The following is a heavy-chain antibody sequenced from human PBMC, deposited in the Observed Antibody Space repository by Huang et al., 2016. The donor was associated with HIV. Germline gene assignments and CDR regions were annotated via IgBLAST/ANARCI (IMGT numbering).Heavy chain of an antibody. J-gene: IGHJ3*02. CDR1: GGSFSGHY. Sequence: QVQLQQWGAELLKPSETLSLTCAVSGGSFSGHYGTWIRQPPGRGRAGIGEISDSGSTTYNPSLKSRVTISGDTSQSQFSLKLNSVTAADTAIYYCARMFKYDSGGYWGNDAFDIWGQGTMVTVSS. CDR3: ARMFKYDSGGYWGNDAFDI. V-gene: IGHV4-34*02. D-gene: IGHD3-22*01. CDR2: ISDSGST.